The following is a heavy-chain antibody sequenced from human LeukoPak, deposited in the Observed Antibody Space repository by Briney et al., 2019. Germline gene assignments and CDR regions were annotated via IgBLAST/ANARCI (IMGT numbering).Heavy chain of an antibody. J-gene: IGHJ6*03. CDR2: INHSGST. CDR3: ARGGATMVRGTSYYYMDV. V-gene: IGHV4-34*01. CDR1: GGSFSGYY. D-gene: IGHD3-10*01. Sequence: SETLSLTCAVYGGSFSGYYWSWIRQPPGKGLEWIGEINHSGSTNYNPSLKSRVTISVDTSKNQFSLKLSSVTAADTAVYYCARGGATMVRGTSYYYMDVWVKGTTVTVSS.